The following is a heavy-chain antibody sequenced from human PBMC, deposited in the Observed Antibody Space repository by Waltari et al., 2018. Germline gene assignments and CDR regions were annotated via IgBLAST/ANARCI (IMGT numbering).Heavy chain of an antibody. Sequence: EVQLLESGGGLVQPGGSLRLSCTASGLTLSAYSMTWVRQAPGKGLEWVSSLGRSGNTYYADSVKGRFIISGDTSKNTLYLQMDSLRAEDTAVFYCAKHSDYPEYFQHWGQGTLVTVSS. V-gene: IGHV3-23*01. CDR3: AKHSDYPEYFQH. CDR1: GLTLSAYS. D-gene: IGHD4-4*01. CDR2: LGRSGNT. J-gene: IGHJ1*01.